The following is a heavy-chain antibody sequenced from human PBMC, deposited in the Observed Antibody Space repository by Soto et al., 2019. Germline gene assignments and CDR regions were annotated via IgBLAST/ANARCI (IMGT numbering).Heavy chain of an antibody. V-gene: IGHV3-23*01. J-gene: IGHJ4*02. Sequence: EVQLLESGGGLVQPGGSLRLSCEASGFTFSDYAMNWVRQAPGKGLEWVSGITGRGGSSSSTTSTFYADSVKGRFTISRDDSKNTLDLQMNGLRAEDTAIYFCGRRVDYGDYISGGVGYWGQGTLVTVSS. D-gene: IGHD4-17*01. CDR2: ITGRGGSSSSTTST. CDR1: GFTFSDYA. CDR3: GRRVDYGDYISGGVGY.